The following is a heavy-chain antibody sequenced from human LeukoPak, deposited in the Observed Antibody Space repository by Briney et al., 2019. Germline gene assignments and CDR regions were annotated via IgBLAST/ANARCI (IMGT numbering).Heavy chain of an antibody. J-gene: IGHJ4*02. CDR3: VKVRFDNSAHFDY. CDR1: GFTFSSYA. D-gene: IGHD3-3*01. Sequence: GGSLRLSCAASGFTFSSYAMHWVRQGPGKGLEWVSGISWNGDTTGYAASVKGRFTVSRDNAKNSLYLQMNSLRTEDTALYYCVKVRFDNSAHFDYWGQGTLVTVSS. V-gene: IGHV3-9*01. CDR2: ISWNGDTT.